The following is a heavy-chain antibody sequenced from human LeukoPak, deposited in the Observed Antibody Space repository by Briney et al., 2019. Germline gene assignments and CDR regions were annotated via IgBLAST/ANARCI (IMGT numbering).Heavy chain of an antibody. Sequence: GGSLRLSCAASGFTFDDFAMHWVRQAPGKGLEWVSAISWNSRTMGYADSVKGRFTISRDNAKNSLYLQMNSLSAEDMALYYCAKDSGASYSLNFDSWGQGTLVAVSS. CDR2: ISWNSRTM. CDR3: AKDSGASYSLNFDS. D-gene: IGHD5-18*01. CDR1: GFTFDDFA. V-gene: IGHV3-9*03. J-gene: IGHJ4*02.